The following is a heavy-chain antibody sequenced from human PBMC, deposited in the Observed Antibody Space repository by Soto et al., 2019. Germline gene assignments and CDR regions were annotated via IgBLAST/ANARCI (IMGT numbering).Heavy chain of an antibody. D-gene: IGHD2-15*01. CDR1: GFTFDDYA. CDR3: AKDIRGGIAYCSGGSCAFDI. Sequence: GGSLRLSCAASGFTFDDYAMHWVRQAPGKGLEWVSGISWNSGSIGYADSVKGRFTISRDNAKNSLYLQMNSLRAEDTALYYCAKDIRGGIAYCSGGSCAFDIWGQGTMVTVSS. V-gene: IGHV3-9*01. CDR2: ISWNSGSI. J-gene: IGHJ3*02.